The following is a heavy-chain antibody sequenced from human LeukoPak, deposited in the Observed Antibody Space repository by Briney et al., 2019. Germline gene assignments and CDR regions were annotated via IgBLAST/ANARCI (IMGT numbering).Heavy chain of an antibody. Sequence: SVKVSCKASGGTFGSYAISWVRQAPGQGLEWMGGIIPIFGTANYAQKFQGRVTITADESTSTAYMELSSLRSEDTAVYYCARDLQYGSGSYYPGCFDPWGQGTLVTVSS. CDR2: IIPIFGTA. J-gene: IGHJ5*02. CDR1: GGTFGSYA. CDR3: ARDLQYGSGSYYPGCFDP. D-gene: IGHD3-10*01. V-gene: IGHV1-69*13.